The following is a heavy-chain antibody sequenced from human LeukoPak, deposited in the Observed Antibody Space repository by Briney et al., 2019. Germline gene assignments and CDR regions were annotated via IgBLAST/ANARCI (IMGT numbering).Heavy chain of an antibody. Sequence: PGRSLRLSCAASGFTFSIYGMHWVRQAPGKGLEWVAGMSYDGKYKIYADSVKGRFTISRDNSKNTLYLQMDILRAEDTAVYYCAKDICEEGGDCYRHFDYWGQGTTVTVSS. CDR3: AKDICEEGGDCYRHFDY. CDR1: GFTFSIYG. V-gene: IGHV3-30*18. J-gene: IGHJ4*02. D-gene: IGHD2-21*02. CDR2: MSYDGKYK.